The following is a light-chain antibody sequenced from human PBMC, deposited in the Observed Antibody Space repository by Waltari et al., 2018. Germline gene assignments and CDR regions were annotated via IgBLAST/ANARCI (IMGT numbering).Light chain of an antibody. Sequence: TQSPATLSVSPGEGATLSCRASQSVTSLAWYQQKPGQAPRLLIYGASTRATGIPARFSGGGSGTEFTLTISSLQSEDLAVYYCQQYNKGLDTFGQGTKLEIK. CDR3: QQYNKGLDT. V-gene: IGKV3-15*01. J-gene: IGKJ2*01. CDR2: GAS. CDR1: QSVTS.